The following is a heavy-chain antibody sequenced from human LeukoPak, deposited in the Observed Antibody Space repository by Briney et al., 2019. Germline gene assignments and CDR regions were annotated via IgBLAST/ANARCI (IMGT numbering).Heavy chain of an antibody. CDR2: VNPDGGGT. D-gene: IGHD3-22*01. V-gene: IGHV1-2*02. J-gene: IGHJ4*02. CDR3: ARGLTSEDSRAFYSYFGS. Sequence: ASVKVSCKASEYTLTGYYMHWVRQAPGQGLEWMGWVNPDGGGTNSAQKFQGRITMTRDTSISTAYMELTSLRSDDTAVYYCARGLTSEDSRAFYSYFGSWGQGTLVTVSS. CDR1: EYTLTGYY.